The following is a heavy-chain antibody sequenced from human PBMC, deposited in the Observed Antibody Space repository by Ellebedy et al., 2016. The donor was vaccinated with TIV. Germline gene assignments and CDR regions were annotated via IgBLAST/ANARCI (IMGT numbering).Heavy chain of an antibody. J-gene: IGHJ6*02. D-gene: IGHD1-26*01. V-gene: IGHV1-2*02. CDR1: GYTFSGYY. CDR3: TREWELGGLDV. CDR2: IDSNRGGT. Sequence: AASVKVSCKASGYTFSGYYLHWVRQAPGQGLEWMGWIDSNRGGTKYAQRFQGRVTMTRDTSISTVYMEISSLTYDDTAVYYCTREWELGGLDVWGQGTTVTVFS.